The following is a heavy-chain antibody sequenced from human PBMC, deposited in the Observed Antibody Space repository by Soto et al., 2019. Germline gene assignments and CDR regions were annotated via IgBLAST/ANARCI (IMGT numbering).Heavy chain of an antibody. J-gene: IGHJ5*02. D-gene: IGHD5-18*01. V-gene: IGHV1-2*04. Sequence: QVQLVQSGAEVKKPGASVKVSCKASGYTFTGYYIHWVRQAPGQGLEWMGWINPNSGGTNYAQKFQGWVTMTRDTSISTAYMELSRLRSDDTAVYYCAREERVPGYSYGLDKLHNWFDPWGQGTLVTVSS. CDR2: INPNSGGT. CDR3: AREERVPGYSYGLDKLHNWFDP. CDR1: GYTFTGYY.